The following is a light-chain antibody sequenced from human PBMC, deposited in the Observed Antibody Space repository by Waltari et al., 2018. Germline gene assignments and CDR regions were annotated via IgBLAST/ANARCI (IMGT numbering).Light chain of an antibody. J-gene: IGKJ1*01. V-gene: IGKV1-16*02. CDR3: QQYHTYPGT. CDR1: QAILNY. CDR2: AAT. Sequence: DIQLTQSPAPLSASVGDRVTINRRASQAILNYLAWFQQKPGKATKSLIYAATSLQSGVPSKFGSSGSGADFTLTISILQPEDVATYYRQQYHTYPGTFGQGTKVEIK.